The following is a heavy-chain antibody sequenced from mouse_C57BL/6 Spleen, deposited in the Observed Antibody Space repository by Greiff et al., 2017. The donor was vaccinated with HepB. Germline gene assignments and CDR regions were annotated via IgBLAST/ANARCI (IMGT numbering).Heavy chain of an antibody. CDR3: AREEGYDYDGRDY. D-gene: IGHD2-4*01. V-gene: IGHV1-55*01. CDR2: IYPGSGST. Sequence: QVQLQQPGAELVKPGASVKMSCKASGYTFTSYWITWVKQRPGQGLEWIGDIYPGSGSTNYNEKFKSKATLTVDTSSSTAYMQLSSLTSEDSAIYYCAREEGYDYDGRDYWGQGTTLTVSS. CDR1: GYTFTSYW. J-gene: IGHJ2*01.